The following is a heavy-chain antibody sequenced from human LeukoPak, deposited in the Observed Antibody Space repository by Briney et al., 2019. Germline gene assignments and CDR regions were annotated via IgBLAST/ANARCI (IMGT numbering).Heavy chain of an antibody. CDR3: ARFGLGTAALDV. J-gene: IGHJ6*04. V-gene: IGHV3-7*01. D-gene: IGHD3/OR15-3a*01. CDR2: MKGDGTEK. CDR1: GFTFSDFW. Sequence: GGSLRLSCAASGFTFSDFWMSWVRQAPGKGLEWVTTMKGDGTEKYYVDSGKGRFTISRDNAKYSQYWQMNSLRTEDTAVYYCARFGLGTAALDVWGKGTTVTVSS.